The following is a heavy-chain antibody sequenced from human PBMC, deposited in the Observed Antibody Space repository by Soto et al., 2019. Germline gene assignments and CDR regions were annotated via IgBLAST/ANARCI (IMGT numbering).Heavy chain of an antibody. CDR1: GFSLSTSGVG. CDR2: IYWNDDK. V-gene: IGHV2-5*01. CDR3: AQRRTYRYYFDY. D-gene: IGHD2-15*01. Sequence: GSGPTLVNPTQTLTLTCTFSGFSLSTSGVGVGWIRQPPGKALEWLALIYWNDDKRYSPSLKSRLTITKDTSKNQVVLTMTNMDPVDTAAYYCAQRRTYRYYFDYWGQGPLVTVSS. J-gene: IGHJ4*02.